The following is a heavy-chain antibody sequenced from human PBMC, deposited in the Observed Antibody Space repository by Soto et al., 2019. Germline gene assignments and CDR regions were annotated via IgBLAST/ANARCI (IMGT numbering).Heavy chain of an antibody. CDR2: IYYSGST. V-gene: IGHV4-39*01. D-gene: IGHD2-15*01. Sequence: PSETLSLTCAVSGGSISSGDYYWSWIRQPPGKGLEWIGSIYYSGSTYYNPSLKSRVTISVDTSKNQFSLKLSSVTAAGTAVYYCARHTPAISISDHWGQGTLVTVSS. J-gene: IGHJ4*02. CDR3: ARHTPAISISDH. CDR1: GGSISSGDYY.